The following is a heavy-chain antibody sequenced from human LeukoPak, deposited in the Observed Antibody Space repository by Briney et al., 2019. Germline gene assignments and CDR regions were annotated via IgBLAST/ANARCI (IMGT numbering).Heavy chain of an antibody. CDR2: IYYSGST. CDR3: ARARGYCSSTSCYTMMNWFDP. D-gene: IGHD2-2*02. CDR1: GGSISSGDYY. V-gene: IGHV4-30-4*08. J-gene: IGHJ5*02. Sequence: SETLSLTCTVSGGSISSGDYYWSWIRQPPGQGLEWIGYIYYSGSTYYNPSLKSRVTISVDTSKNQFSLKLSSVTAADAAVYYCARARGYCSSTSCYTMMNWFDPWGQGTLVTVSS.